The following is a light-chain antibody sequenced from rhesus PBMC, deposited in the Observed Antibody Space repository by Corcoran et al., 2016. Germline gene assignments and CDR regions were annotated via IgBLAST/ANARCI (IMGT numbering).Light chain of an antibody. CDR1: QGISSY. CDR2: YAN. Sequence: DIQMSQSPSSLSASVGDRVTITCRASQGISSYLNWYQQKPGKAPKLLIYYANSLASGVPSRFSGSGSGTKFTLTISSLQPEDFATYYCQQGNSNPRTFGQGTKVEIK. V-gene: IGKV1-32*02. CDR3: QQGNSNPRT. J-gene: IGKJ1*01.